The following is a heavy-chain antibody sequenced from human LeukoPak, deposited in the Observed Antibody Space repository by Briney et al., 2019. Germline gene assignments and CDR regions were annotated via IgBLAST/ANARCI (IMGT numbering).Heavy chain of an antibody. CDR3: ARRAGSGSYYYWFDP. Sequence: SETLSLTCTVSGGSICSGGYYWSWIRQHPGKALEWLGYIDYRGSTYYNASLKSRLTISLDMSKNQMSLKLRSVTAADTAVYYCARRAGSGSYYYWFDPWGQGTQVTVSS. J-gene: IGHJ5*02. CDR2: IDYRGST. V-gene: IGHV4-31*03. CDR1: GGSICSGGYY. D-gene: IGHD3-10*01.